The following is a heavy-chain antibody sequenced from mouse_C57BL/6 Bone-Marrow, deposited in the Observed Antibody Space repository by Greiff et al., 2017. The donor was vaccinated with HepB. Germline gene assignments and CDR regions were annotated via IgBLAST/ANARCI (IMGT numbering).Heavy chain of an antibody. D-gene: IGHD1-1*01. CDR3: AREREYGSGVPWFAY. J-gene: IGHJ3*01. CDR1: GFTFSDFY. V-gene: IGHV7-1*01. Sequence: EVNLVESGGGLVQSGRSLRLSCATSGFTFSDFYMEWVRQAPGKGLEWIAASRNKANDYTTEYSASVKGRFIVSRDTSQSILYLQMNALRAEDTAIYYCAREREYGSGVPWFAYWGQGTLVTVSA. CDR2: SRNKANDYTT.